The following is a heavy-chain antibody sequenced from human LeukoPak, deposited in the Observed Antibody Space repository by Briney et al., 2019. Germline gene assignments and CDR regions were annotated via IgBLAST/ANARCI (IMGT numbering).Heavy chain of an antibody. CDR1: GGSFSGYY. CDR2: INHSGST. Sequence: SETLSLTCAVYGGSFSGYYWSWIHQPPGKGLEWIGEINHSGSTNYNPSLKSRVTISVDTSKNQFSLKLSSVTAADTAVYYCARGRYYGSGSYKWFDPWGQGTLVTVSS. V-gene: IGHV4-34*01. J-gene: IGHJ5*02. CDR3: ARGRYYGSGSYKWFDP. D-gene: IGHD3-10*01.